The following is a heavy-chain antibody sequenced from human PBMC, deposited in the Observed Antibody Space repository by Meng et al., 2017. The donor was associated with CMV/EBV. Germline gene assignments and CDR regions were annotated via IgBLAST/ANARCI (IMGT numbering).Heavy chain of an antibody. J-gene: IGHJ6*02. CDR3: ARGYCSGGSCYWAYYYGMDV. CDR2: IYYSGST. Sequence: SETLSLTCAVYGGSFSGYYWSWIRQPPGKGLEWIGYIYYSGSTNYNPSLKSRVTISVDTSKNQFSLKLSSVTAADTAVYYCARGYCSGGSCYWAYYYGMDVWGQGTTVTVSS. D-gene: IGHD2-15*01. V-gene: IGHV4-59*01. CDR1: GGSFSGYY.